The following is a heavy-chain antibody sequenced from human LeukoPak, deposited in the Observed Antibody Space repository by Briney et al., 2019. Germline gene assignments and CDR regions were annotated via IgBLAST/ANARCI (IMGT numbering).Heavy chain of an antibody. CDR3: ASGVYDSSGYYHFDAFDI. J-gene: IGHJ3*02. V-gene: IGHV3-30-3*01. CDR2: ISYDGSNK. CDR1: GFTFSTYS. Sequence: GRSLRLSCAASGFTFSTYSMHWVRQAPGKGLEWVAVISYDGSNKYYADSVKGRFTISRDNSKNTLYLQMNSLRAEDTAVYYCASGVYDSSGYYHFDAFDIWGQGTMVTVSS. D-gene: IGHD3-22*01.